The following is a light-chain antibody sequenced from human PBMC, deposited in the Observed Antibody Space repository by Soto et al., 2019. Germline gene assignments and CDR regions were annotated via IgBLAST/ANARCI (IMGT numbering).Light chain of an antibody. Sequence: EIVMTQSPATLSVSPGERATLSCRASQSFSSNLAWYQQKPGQAPRLLIYGASTRATGIPARFSGSGSGTEFTLTISNLQTEDFAVYYCQQYNKWPRTFGQGTKVDI. V-gene: IGKV3-15*01. CDR2: GAS. CDR3: QQYNKWPRT. CDR1: QSFSSN. J-gene: IGKJ1*01.